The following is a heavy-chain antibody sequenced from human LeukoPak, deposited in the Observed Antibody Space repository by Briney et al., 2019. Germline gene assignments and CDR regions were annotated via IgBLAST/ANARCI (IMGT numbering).Heavy chain of an antibody. J-gene: IGHJ4*02. D-gene: IGHD6-13*01. V-gene: IGHV1-2*02. CDR3: ARGGQYSSNWYEDH. CDR2: INPKSGVA. CDR1: GYTFSDYY. Sequence: ASVKVSCKASGYTFSDYYMHWVRQAPGQGLEWMGWINPKSGVANYVQKSQGSVTMTRDTSISTAYMELSRLRSDDTAVYYCARGGQYSSNWYEDHWGQGTLVTVSS.